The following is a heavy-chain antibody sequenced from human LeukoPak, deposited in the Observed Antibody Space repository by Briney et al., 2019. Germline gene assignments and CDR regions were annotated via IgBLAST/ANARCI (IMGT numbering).Heavy chain of an antibody. J-gene: IGHJ5*02. CDR2: IYPGDSDT. CDR1: GYSFTSYW. Sequence: GEPLKISCKGSGYSFTSYWIGWVRQMPGKSLEWMGIIYPGDSDTRYSPSFQGQVTISADKSISTAYLQWSSLKASDTAMYYCARGPAASPNWFDPWGQGTLVTVSS. V-gene: IGHV5-51*01. CDR3: ARGPAASPNWFDP. D-gene: IGHD2-2*01.